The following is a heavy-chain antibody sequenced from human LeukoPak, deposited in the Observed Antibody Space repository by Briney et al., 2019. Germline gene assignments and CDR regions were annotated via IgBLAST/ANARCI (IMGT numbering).Heavy chain of an antibody. Sequence: SETLSLTCTVSGGSISSYYWSWFRQPPGKGLEWIGYIYYSGSTSYNPSLKSRVTISVDTSKNQFSLKLTSVTAADTAVYYCARHGRWDSGTYSFDYWGQGTLVTVSS. V-gene: IGHV4-59*08. D-gene: IGHD1-26*01. J-gene: IGHJ4*02. CDR1: GGSISSYY. CDR2: IYYSGST. CDR3: ARHGRWDSGTYSFDY.